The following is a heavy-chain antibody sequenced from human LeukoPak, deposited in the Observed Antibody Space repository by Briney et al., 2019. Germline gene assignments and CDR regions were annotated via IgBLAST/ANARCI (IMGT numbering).Heavy chain of an antibody. Sequence: SQTLSLSCAVSGVSMISGDYFWNWIRQPAGRGLEWIGRVYISGNARYNPSLKSRVSISLDTSNKQVSLKVASVTASDTAVYYCARENYTNLEGGLDVWGQGTLVTVYS. CDR3: ARENYTNLEGGLDV. J-gene: IGHJ4*02. CDR1: GVSMISGDYF. V-gene: IGHV4-61*02. CDR2: VYISGNA. D-gene: IGHD5-24*01.